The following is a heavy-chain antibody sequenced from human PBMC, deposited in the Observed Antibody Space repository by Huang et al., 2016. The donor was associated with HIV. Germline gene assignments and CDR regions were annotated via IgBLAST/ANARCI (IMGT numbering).Heavy chain of an antibody. CDR2: VFNTGRT. CDR1: GGSMRRQY. V-gene: IGHV4-4*07. J-gene: IGHJ5*02. Sequence: QVQLQESGPGLVKPSETLSLTCSVSGGSMRRQYWTWIRQPPGKGLQCIGRVFNTGRTNYNPAFQTRVTISLDTSRSQFSRTLKSVTPADTAVYYCAQEKSFGNWANNWFDPWGQGTLVAVSS. CDR3: AQEKSFGNWANNWFDP. D-gene: IGHD3-16*01.